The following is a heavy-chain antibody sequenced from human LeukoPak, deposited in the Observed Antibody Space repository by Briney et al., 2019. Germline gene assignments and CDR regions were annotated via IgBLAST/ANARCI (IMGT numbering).Heavy chain of an antibody. D-gene: IGHD2-2*01. CDR1: GFNFDNYV. V-gene: IGHV3-21*04. CDR3: ARWYCSSTSCYYDY. CDR2: ISSNSAYM. Sequence: GGSLRLSCAASGFNFDNYVLNWIRQAPGKGLEWVSSISSNSAYMSYADSGKGRFTISRDNSKNTLYLQMNSLRAEDTAVYYCARWYCSSTSCYYDYWGQGTLVTVSS. J-gene: IGHJ4*02.